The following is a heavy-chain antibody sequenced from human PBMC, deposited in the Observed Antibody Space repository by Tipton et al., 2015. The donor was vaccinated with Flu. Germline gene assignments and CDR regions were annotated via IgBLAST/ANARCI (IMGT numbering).Heavy chain of an antibody. CDR2: IYTSEST. J-gene: IGHJ5*02. Sequence: TLSLTCTVSGGSISSVSHYWSWIRQPAGKALEWIGRIYTSESTNYNPSLKSRVTVSVDTSKNQFSLKLNSVAAADTAMYYCARGLPVAAAQWFDPWGQGTLVTVSS. V-gene: IGHV4-61*02. CDR3: ARGLPVAAAQWFDP. CDR1: GGSISSVSHY. D-gene: IGHD2-15*01.